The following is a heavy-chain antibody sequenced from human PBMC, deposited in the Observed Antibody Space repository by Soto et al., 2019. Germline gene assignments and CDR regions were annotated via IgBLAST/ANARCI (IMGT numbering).Heavy chain of an antibody. V-gene: IGHV1-69*01. CDR1: GGTFSSYA. CDR3: AREVGLFGVVDYGMDV. Sequence: QVQLVQSGAEVKKPGSSVKVSCKASGGTFSSYAISWVRQAPGQGLEWMGGIIPIFGTANYAQKLQGRVTITADESTSTAYMELSSLGSEDRAVYYCAREVGLFGVVDYGMDVWGQGTTVTVSS. CDR2: IIPIFGTA. D-gene: IGHD3-3*01. J-gene: IGHJ6*02.